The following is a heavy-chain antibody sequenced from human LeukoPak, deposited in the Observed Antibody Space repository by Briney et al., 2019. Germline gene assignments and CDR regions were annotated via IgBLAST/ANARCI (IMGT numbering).Heavy chain of an antibody. V-gene: IGHV3-48*01. CDR1: EFTSSSYS. J-gene: IGHJ4*02. CDR3: ARVDSGSYQYYFDY. CDR2: ITNSGNSK. Sequence: GGSLRLSCAASEFTSSSYSMNWVRQAPGKGLEWVSYITNSGNSKSYADSVKGRFTISRDNTKNSLYLQMNGLRAEDTAVYYCARVDSGSYQYYFDYWGQGTLVTVSS. D-gene: IGHD1-26*01.